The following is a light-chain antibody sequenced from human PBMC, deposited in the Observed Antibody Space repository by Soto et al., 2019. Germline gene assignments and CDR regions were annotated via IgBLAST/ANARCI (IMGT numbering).Light chain of an antibody. J-gene: IGKJ4*01. CDR1: QSVTIK. CDR2: DAS. Sequence: EVVLTQSPATLSLSPGDRATLSCRASQSVTIKLAWYQQRPGQAPRLHIYDASTRATGIPARFSGSGSGTDFTLTISSLEPEDFAVYFCQHRSSWPLTFGGGTKVEI. V-gene: IGKV3-11*01. CDR3: QHRSSWPLT.